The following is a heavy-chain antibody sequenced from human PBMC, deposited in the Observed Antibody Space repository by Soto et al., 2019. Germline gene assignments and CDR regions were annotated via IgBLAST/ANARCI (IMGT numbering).Heavy chain of an antibody. D-gene: IGHD6-13*01. V-gene: IGHV3-30*18. Sequence: HPGGSLRLSCAASGFTFSSYGMHWVRQAPGKGLEWVAVISYDGSNKYYADSVKGRFTISRDNSKNTLYLQMNSLRAEDTAVYYCAKEMDSSSCPDYWGQGTLVTVSS. CDR3: AKEMDSSSCPDY. J-gene: IGHJ4*02. CDR1: GFTFSSYG. CDR2: ISYDGSNK.